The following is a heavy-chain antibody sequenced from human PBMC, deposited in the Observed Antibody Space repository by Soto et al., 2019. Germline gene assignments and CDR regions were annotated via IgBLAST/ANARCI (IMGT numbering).Heavy chain of an antibody. V-gene: IGHV3-23*01. J-gene: IGHJ4*03. Sequence: EVRLLESGGGLVQPGGSLRLSCAGSGFTVISNAMSWVRQAPGKGLEWVSSVSGDGYASDYADSVKGRFTVSRHNSKNTLYLQMNSLRAEDTAVYYCAKRHYYGSGSFALATWGQGTLVTVSS. CDR3: AKRHYYGSGSFALAT. CDR1: GFTVISNA. D-gene: IGHD3-10*01. CDR2: VSGDGYAS.